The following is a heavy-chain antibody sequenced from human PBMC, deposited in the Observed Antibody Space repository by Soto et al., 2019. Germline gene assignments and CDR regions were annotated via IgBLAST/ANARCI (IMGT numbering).Heavy chain of an antibody. CDR1: GRSISISNW. Sequence: SETLSLTCPVSGRSISISNWWSCVRLPPGKGLELIGDIYYSGSTNYHPSLKSRVTISVDTSKNQFSLKLSSVTAADTAVFYWARDISSSSFWFDPWGPGTLVTVSS. V-gene: IGHV4-4*02. D-gene: IGHD6-6*01. CDR3: ARDISSSSFWFDP. CDR2: IYYSGST. J-gene: IGHJ5*02.